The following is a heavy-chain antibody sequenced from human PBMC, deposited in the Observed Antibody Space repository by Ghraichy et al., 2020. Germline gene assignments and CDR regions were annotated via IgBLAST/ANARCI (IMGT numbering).Heavy chain of an antibody. J-gene: IGHJ4*02. V-gene: IGHV3-43*01. D-gene: IGHD3-16*01. CDR3: AKEFTRDYVYYFDD. CDR1: GFTFDDYT. Sequence: GGSLRLSCAASGFTFDDYTMHWVRQAPGKGLEWVSLIRWDGGSTYYADSVQGRFTISRDNSKNSLYLQMNSLRTEDTALYYCAKEFTRDYVYYFDDWGQGTLVTVSS. CDR2: IRWDGGST.